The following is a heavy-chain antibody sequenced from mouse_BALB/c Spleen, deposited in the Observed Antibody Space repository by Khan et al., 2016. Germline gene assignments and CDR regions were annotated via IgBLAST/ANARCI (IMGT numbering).Heavy chain of an antibody. V-gene: IGHV2-6-7*01. D-gene: IGHD2-4*01. J-gene: IGHJ3*01. CDR2: IWGDGST. CDR3: ASYYDYDGGFAY. CDR1: GFSLTGFS. Sequence: QVQLKESGPGLVAPSQSLSITCTVSGFSLTGFSVNWVRQPPGKALEWLGLIWGDGSTDYNSGPKSRLSCSKDDANSQVVLKMNSLQTDDTARYFCASYYDYDGGFAYWGQGTLVTVSA.